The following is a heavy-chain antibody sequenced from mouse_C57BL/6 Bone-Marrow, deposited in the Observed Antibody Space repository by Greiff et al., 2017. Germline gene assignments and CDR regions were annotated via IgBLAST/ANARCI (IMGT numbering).Heavy chain of an antibody. CDR2: INPGSGGT. V-gene: IGHV1-54*01. CDR1: GYAFTNYL. Sequence: QVQLQQSGAELVRPGTSVKVSCKASGYAFTNYLIEWVKQRPGQGLEWIGVINPGSGGTNYNEKFKGKETLTADKSSSTAYMQLSSLTSEDSAVYFCARSGDYEGAWFAYWGQGTLVTVSA. J-gene: IGHJ3*01. D-gene: IGHD2-4*01. CDR3: ARSGDYEGAWFAY.